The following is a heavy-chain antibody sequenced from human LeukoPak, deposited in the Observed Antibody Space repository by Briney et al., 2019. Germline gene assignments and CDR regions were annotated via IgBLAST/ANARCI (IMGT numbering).Heavy chain of an antibody. CDR2: ISAYNGNT. CDR3: ARDWHDYGDYYYFDY. CDR1: GYTFTSYG. V-gene: IGHV1-18*01. J-gene: IGHJ4*02. D-gene: IGHD4-17*01. Sequence: ASVKVSCKASGYTFTSYGISWVRQAPGQGLEWMGWISAYNGNTNYAQKLQGRVTMTTDTSTSTVYMELRSLRSDDTAVYYCARDWHDYGDYYYFDYWGQGTPVTVSS.